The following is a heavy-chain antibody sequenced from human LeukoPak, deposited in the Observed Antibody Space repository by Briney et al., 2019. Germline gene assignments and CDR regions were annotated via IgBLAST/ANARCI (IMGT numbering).Heavy chain of an antibody. J-gene: IGHJ5*01. V-gene: IGHV1-8*01. CDR2: MNPNSGNT. CDR1: GYTFTTYD. CDR3: AGGKGSGHQENWFDS. D-gene: IGHD6-19*01. Sequence: AAVKVSFEASGYTFTTYDINWVRQATGQGLEWMGWMNPNSGNTGYTHKFQGRVTMTRNTSISTAYMELSSLRSEDKTVYYCAGGKGSGHQENWFDSWGQGTLVTVSS.